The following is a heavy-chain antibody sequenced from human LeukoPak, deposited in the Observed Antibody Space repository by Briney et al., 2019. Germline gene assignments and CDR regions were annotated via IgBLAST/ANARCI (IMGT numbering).Heavy chain of an antibody. CDR1: GYTFTNYY. J-gene: IGHJ4*02. D-gene: IGHD3-10*01. CDR3: ARAMVRVAQGGGDY. Sequence: ASVKVSCKTSGYTFTNYYMHWVRQAPGQGPEWMGIINPSGGSTSYAQKFQGRVTLTRYTSTSTVYMELSSLRSEDTAVYYCARAMVRVAQGGGDYWGQGTLVTVSS. CDR2: INPSGGST. V-gene: IGHV1-46*01.